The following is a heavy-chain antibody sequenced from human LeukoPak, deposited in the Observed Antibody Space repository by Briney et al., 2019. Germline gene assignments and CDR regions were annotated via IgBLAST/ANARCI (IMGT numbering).Heavy chain of an antibody. Sequence: GGSLRLSCAASGFTFSNKYMSWVRQAPGKGLEWVSIICGSGNTDYAHFVKGRFTISRDNSKNTLYLQMNSLRAEDTAAYYCAKESWFDPWGPGTLVTVSS. CDR1: GFTFSNKY. V-gene: IGHV3-53*01. J-gene: IGHJ5*02. CDR2: ICGSGNT. CDR3: AKESWFDP.